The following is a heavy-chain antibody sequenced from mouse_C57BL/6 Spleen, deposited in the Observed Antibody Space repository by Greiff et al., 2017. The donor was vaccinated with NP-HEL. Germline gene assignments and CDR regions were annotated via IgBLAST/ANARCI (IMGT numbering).Heavy chain of an antibody. CDR1: GYTFTDYY. J-gene: IGHJ2*01. V-gene: IGHV1-26*01. CDR2: INPNNGGT. Sequence: VQLQQSGPELVKPGASVKISCKASGYTFTDYYMNWVKQSHGKSLEWIGDINPNNGGTSYNQKFKGKATLTVDKSSSTAYMELRSLTSEDSAVYYCARENGNYKSYDYWGQGTTLTVSS. CDR3: ARENGNYKSYDY. D-gene: IGHD2-1*01.